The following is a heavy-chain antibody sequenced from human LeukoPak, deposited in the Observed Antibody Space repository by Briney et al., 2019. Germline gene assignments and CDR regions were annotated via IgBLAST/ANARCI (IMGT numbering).Heavy chain of an antibody. D-gene: IGHD3-22*01. Sequence: GASVKVSCKASGYTFTGYYMHWMRQAPGQGLEWMGRINPNSGGTNYAQKFQGRVTMTRDTSISTAYMELSRLRSDDTAVCYCARGGLAKYYYDSSGYYWEFSACDYWGQGTLVTVSS. CDR1: GYTFTGYY. CDR2: INPNSGGT. J-gene: IGHJ4*02. CDR3: ARGGLAKYYYDSSGYYWEFSACDY. V-gene: IGHV1-2*06.